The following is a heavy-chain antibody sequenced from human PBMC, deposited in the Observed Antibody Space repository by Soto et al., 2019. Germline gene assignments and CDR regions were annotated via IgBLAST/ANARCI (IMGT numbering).Heavy chain of an antibody. D-gene: IGHD3-16*01. CDR3: ARHAAYDSVWGKSDGSDY. Sequence: SETLSLTCTVSGGSISSNSYYWDWIRQPPGKGLEWIGSMYYSGATYHNPSLQSRVTISVDTSKNQFSLHLSSVTAADTAVYYCARHAAYDSVWGKSDGSDYWGQGTLVTSPQ. CDR2: MYYSGAT. CDR1: GGSISSNSYY. J-gene: IGHJ4*02. V-gene: IGHV4-39*01.